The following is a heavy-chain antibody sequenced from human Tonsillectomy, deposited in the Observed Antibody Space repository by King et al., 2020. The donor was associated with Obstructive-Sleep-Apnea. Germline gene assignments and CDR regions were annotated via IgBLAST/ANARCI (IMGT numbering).Heavy chain of an antibody. CDR1: GGSISSGGYY. CDR2: IYYSGST. D-gene: IGHD3-22*01. CDR3: ARSGYYDSSGYHDFDY. Sequence: QLQESGPGLVKPSQTLSLTCTVSGGSISSGGYYWSWIRQHPGKGLEWIGYIYYSGSTYYNPSLKSRVTISVDTSKNQFSLQLSSVTAADTAVYYCARSGYYDSSGYHDFDYWGQGTLVTVSS. V-gene: IGHV4-31*03. J-gene: IGHJ4*02.